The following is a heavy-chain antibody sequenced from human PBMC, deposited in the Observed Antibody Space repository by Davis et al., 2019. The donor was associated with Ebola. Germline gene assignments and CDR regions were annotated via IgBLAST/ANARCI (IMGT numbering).Heavy chain of an antibody. CDR1: EIEMSINA. Sequence: GGSLRLSCVTSEIEMSINAMAWVRQAPGKGLEWVASICGSDGHTDHADAMKGRFTIPRDNSMNTLFLQMNRLRVEDTAVYYCAKYRGSHFDSWGQGTLVTVSS. J-gene: IGHJ4*02. D-gene: IGHD5-12*01. CDR3: AKYRGSHFDS. CDR2: ICGSDGHT. V-gene: IGHV3-23*01.